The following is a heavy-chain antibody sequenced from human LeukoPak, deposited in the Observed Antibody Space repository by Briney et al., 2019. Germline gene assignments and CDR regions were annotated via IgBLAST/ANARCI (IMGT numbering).Heavy chain of an antibody. Sequence: ASVKVSCKASGYTFTSYGISWVRQATGQGLEWMGWMNPNSGNTGYAQKFQGRVTMTRNTSISTAFMELSSLRSEDTAVYYCARALEGGYDSVHFDYWGQGTLVTVSS. J-gene: IGHJ4*02. CDR3: ARALEGGYDSVHFDY. D-gene: IGHD5-12*01. CDR2: MNPNSGNT. CDR1: GYTFTSYG. V-gene: IGHV1-8*02.